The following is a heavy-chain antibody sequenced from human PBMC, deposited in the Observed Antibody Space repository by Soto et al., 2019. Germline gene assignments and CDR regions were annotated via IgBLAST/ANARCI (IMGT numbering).Heavy chain of an antibody. Sequence: SVKVSGKASGDTFSFYTINWVRQAPGLGLEWVGRINPILSMSNYAQKFQGRVTMTTDTSTSTAYMELRSLRSDDTAVYYCAWSSYYYDSSGYYQAQTDYWCQ. V-gene: IGHV1-69*02. CDR2: INPILSMS. CDR1: GDTFSFYT. D-gene: IGHD3-22*01. CDR3: AWSSYYYDSSGYYQAQTDY. J-gene: IGHJ4*01.